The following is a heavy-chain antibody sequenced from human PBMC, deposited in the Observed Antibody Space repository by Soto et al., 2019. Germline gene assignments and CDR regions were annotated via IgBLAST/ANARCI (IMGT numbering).Heavy chain of an antibody. J-gene: IGHJ4*02. CDR1: GFTFSSYW. Sequence: GGSLRLSCAASGFTFSSYWMSWVRQAPGKGLEWVVNIKQDGSEKYYVDSVKGRFTISRDNAKNSLYLQMNSLRAEDTAVYYCARAGYCSSTSCSLGGYFDYWGQGTLVTVSS. V-gene: IGHV3-7*01. CDR2: IKQDGSEK. CDR3: ARAGYCSSTSCSLGGYFDY. D-gene: IGHD2-2*01.